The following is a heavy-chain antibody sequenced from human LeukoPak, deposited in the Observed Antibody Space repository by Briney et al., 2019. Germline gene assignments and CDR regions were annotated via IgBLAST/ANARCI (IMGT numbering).Heavy chain of an antibody. V-gene: IGHV3-30*18. D-gene: IGHD6-19*01. Sequence: PGGSLRLSCVASGFTFNTYAMHWVRQGPGKGLEWVTIISNDGNYKDYADSVKGRFSISRDNSKNTLYLQMNSLRAEDTAVYYCAKHLRYSSGWYSIDYWGQGTLVTVSS. CDR1: GFTFNTYA. J-gene: IGHJ4*02. CDR2: ISNDGNYK. CDR3: AKHLRYSSGWYSIDY.